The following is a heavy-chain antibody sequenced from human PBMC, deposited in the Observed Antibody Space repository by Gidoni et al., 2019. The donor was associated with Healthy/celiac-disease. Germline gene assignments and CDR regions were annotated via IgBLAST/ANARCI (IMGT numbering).Heavy chain of an antibody. J-gene: IGHJ4*02. Sequence: QITLKESGPTLVKPTQTLTLTCTLSGFSLSTSGVGVGWISQPPGTALELLALIYWDDDKRYSPSLKSRLTITNDTSKNQVFLTMTNMDPVDTATYYCALYSSSWYGYAFDYWGQGTLVTVSS. D-gene: IGHD6-13*01. CDR2: IYWDDDK. V-gene: IGHV2-5*02. CDR1: GFSLSTSGVG. CDR3: ALYSSSWYGYAFDY.